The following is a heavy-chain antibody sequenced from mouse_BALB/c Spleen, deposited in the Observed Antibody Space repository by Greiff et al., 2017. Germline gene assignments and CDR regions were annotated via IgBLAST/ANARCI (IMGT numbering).Heavy chain of an antibody. V-gene: IGHV5-4*02. CDR3: ARGNYYGSSPYYFDY. Sequence: DVKLVESGGGLVKPGGSLKLSCAASGFTFSDYYMYWVRQTPEKRLEWVATISDGGSYTYYPDSVKGRFTISRDNAKNNLYLQMSSLKSEDTAMYYCARGNYYGSSPYYFDYWGQGTTLTVSS. D-gene: IGHD1-1*01. J-gene: IGHJ2*01. CDR2: ISDGGSYT. CDR1: GFTFSDYY.